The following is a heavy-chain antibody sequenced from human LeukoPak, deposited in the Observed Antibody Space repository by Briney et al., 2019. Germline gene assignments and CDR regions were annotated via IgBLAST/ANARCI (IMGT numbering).Heavy chain of an antibody. Sequence: SETLSLTCTVSGGSISSGSYYWSWIRQPPGKGLEWIGYIYYSGSTNYNPSLKSRVTISVDTSKNQFSLKLSSVTAADTAVYYCASSRLDTAFDYWGQGTLVTVSS. CDR3: ASSRLDTAFDY. J-gene: IGHJ4*02. CDR1: GGSISSGSYY. V-gene: IGHV4-61*01. CDR2: IYYSGST. D-gene: IGHD5-18*01.